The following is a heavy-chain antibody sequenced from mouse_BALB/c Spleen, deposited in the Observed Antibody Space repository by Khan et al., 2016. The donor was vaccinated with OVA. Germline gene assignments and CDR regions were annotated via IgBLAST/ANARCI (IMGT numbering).Heavy chain of an antibody. CDR3: ARGMGPPFDY. D-gene: IGHD4-1*01. CDR2: ISSGSSTI. J-gene: IGHJ2*01. CDR1: GFTFSSFG. V-gene: IGHV5-17*02. Sequence: EVELVESGGGLVQPGGSRKLSCAASGFTFSSFGMHWVRQAPEKGLEWVAYISSGSSTIYYADTVKGRFTISRDNPKNTLFLQMPSLRSEDTAMYYCARGMGPPFDYWGQGTTLTVSS.